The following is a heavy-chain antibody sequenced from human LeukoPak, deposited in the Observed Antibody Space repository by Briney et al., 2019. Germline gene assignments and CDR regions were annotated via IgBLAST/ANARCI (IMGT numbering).Heavy chain of an antibody. CDR3: TTVRGTIFEN. Sequence: GGSLRLSCGGSGFSFSSYEMNWVRQAPGKGLEWVASISSVSSYVEYADSLKDRVTISRDNAKNSVYLQVNSLRGDDTGVYYCTTVRGTIFENWGQGTLVTVSS. CDR2: ISSVSSYV. V-gene: IGHV3-21*06. J-gene: IGHJ4*02. CDR1: GFSFSSYE. D-gene: IGHD3-16*01.